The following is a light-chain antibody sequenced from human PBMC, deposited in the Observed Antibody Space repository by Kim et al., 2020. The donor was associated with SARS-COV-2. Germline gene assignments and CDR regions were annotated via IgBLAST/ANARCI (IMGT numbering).Light chain of an antibody. CDR1: QTVSSN. V-gene: IGKV3-15*01. Sequence: DILMTQSPATLSVSPGERATLSCRASQTVSSNLAWYQQKPGQAPRLLIYRASTRATGIPARFSGSGSGTDFTLTISSLQSEDFAVYYCQQYHNWPPTFGKGTKVDIK. J-gene: IGKJ1*01. CDR3: QQYHNWPPT. CDR2: RAS.